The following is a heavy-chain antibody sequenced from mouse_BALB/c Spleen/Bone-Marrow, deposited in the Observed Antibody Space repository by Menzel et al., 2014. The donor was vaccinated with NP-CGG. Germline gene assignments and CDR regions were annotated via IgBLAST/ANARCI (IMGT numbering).Heavy chain of an antibody. CDR2: INPSNGGT. D-gene: IGHD2-13*01. J-gene: IGHJ3*01. V-gene: IGHV1S81*02. CDR3: TREGDSPFAY. CDR1: GYTFXSYY. Sequence: QVQLKQSGAELVKPGASVKLSCKASGYTFXSYYMYWVKQRPGQGLEWIGEINPSNGGTNFNEKFKSKATLTVDKSSSTAYMQLSSLTSEDSAVYYCTREGDSPFAYWGQGTLVTVSA.